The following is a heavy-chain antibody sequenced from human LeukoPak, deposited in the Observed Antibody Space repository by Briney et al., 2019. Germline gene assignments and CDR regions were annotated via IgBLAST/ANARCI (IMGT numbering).Heavy chain of an antibody. CDR2: ISYDGSNK. J-gene: IGHJ4*02. CDR3: ARDSSSSWYAVFDH. CDR1: GFTFSSYA. V-gene: IGHV3-30*04. Sequence: PGGSLRLSCAASGFTFSSYAMHWVRQAPGKGLEWVAVISYDGSNKYYADSVKGRFTISRDNSKNTLYLQMNSLRAEDTAVYYCARDSSSSWYAVFDHWGQGTLVTVSS. D-gene: IGHD6-13*01.